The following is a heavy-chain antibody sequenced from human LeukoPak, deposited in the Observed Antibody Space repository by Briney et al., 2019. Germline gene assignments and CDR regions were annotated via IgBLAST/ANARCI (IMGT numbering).Heavy chain of an antibody. CDR1: GYSFTSYW. CDR3: ARYGVYSYGLEL. V-gene: IGHV5-51*01. J-gene: IGHJ4*02. D-gene: IGHD5-18*01. Sequence: GESLQISCQGSGYSFTSYWIGWVRPMPGKGLEWMGLIYPRDSDTRYSPSFQGQVTITADKSISTAYLQWSSLRASDTAIYYCARYGVYSYGLELWGQGTLVTVSA. CDR2: IYPRDSDT.